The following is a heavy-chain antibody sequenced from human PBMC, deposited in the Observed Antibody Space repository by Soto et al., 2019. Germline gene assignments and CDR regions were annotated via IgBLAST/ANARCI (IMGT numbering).Heavy chain of an antibody. Sequence: PSETLSLTCTVSGGSISSYFWSWIRQPPGKGLEWIGYIYYTGSTNYNPSLKSRVTISVDTSKNQFSLQLSSVTAADTAVYYCARVEHYYYYGMDVWGQGTTVTVS. V-gene: IGHV4-59*12. CDR2: IYYTGST. D-gene: IGHD1-1*01. CDR1: GGSISSYF. CDR3: ARVEHYYYYGMDV. J-gene: IGHJ6*02.